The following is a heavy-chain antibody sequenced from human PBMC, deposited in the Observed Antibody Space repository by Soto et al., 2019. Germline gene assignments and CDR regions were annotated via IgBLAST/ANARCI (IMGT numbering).Heavy chain of an antibody. CDR2: IYSGGST. CDR3: ARALIAAYYYYGMDV. CDR1: GFTVSSNY. D-gene: IGHD6-6*01. J-gene: IGHJ6*02. V-gene: IGHV3-53*02. Sequence: EVQLVETGGGLIQPGGSLRLSCAASGFTVSSNYMSWVRQAPGKGLEWVSVIYSGGSTYYADSVKGRFTISRDNSKNTVYLQMNSLRAEDTAVYYCARALIAAYYYYGMDVWGQGTTVTVSS.